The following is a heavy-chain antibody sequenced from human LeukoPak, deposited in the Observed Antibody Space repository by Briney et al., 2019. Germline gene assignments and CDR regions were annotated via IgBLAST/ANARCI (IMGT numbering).Heavy chain of an antibody. J-gene: IGHJ3*02. Sequence: GGSLRLSCAASGFTFSSYAMSWVRQAPGKGLEWVSAISGSGGSTYYADSVKGRFTISRDNSKNTLYLQMNSLRAEDKAVYYCASLPMVSSWHDAFDIWGQGTMVTVSS. CDR3: ASLPMVSSWHDAFDI. CDR2: ISGSGGST. D-gene: IGHD6-13*01. V-gene: IGHV3-23*01. CDR1: GFTFSSYA.